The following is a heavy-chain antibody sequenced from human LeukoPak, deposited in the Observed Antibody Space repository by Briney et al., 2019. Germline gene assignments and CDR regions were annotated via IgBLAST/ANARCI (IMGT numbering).Heavy chain of an antibody. D-gene: IGHD6-19*01. CDR2: ISVYTGKT. CDR3: AREGLEQWLAGSDY. Sequence: ASVKVSCKASGYTFASYGISWVRQAPGQGLEWMAWISVYTGKTKYAKKVEGRAILTTETATNTAYMELRSLRPDDTAVYFCAREGLEQWLAGSDYWGQGTLVTVSS. CDR1: GYTFASYG. V-gene: IGHV1-18*01. J-gene: IGHJ4*02.